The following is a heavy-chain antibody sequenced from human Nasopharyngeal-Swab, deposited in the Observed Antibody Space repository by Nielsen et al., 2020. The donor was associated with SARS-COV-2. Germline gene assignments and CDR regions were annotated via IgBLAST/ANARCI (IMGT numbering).Heavy chain of an antibody. CDR3: TRRSGYCSSTSCRGGDY. Sequence: FLSLACAAVGLTFSGSAMHWARQAFGKALEWVGRIRSIANSYATAYAASVKGRFTISRDDSKNTAYLQMNSLKTEDTAVYYCTRRSGYCSSTSCRGGDYWGQGTLVTVSS. D-gene: IGHD2-2*01. CDR1: GLTFSGSA. J-gene: IGHJ4*02. V-gene: IGHV3-73*01. CDR2: IRSIANSYAT.